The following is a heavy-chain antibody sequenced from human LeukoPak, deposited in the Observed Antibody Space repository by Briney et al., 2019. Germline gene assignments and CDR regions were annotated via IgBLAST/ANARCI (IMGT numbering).Heavy chain of an antibody. Sequence: PGGSLRLSCATSGFTFDNYAMHWVRHAPGKGLEWVSGISWKSGTVIYADSVKGRFNISRDNAKNLLYLQMSSLRAEDTALYYCAKVGVRYFDWLFFDYWGQGTLVTVSS. CDR1: GFTFDNYA. CDR3: AKVGVRYFDWLFFDY. V-gene: IGHV3-9*01. CDR2: ISWKSGTV. J-gene: IGHJ4*02. D-gene: IGHD3-9*01.